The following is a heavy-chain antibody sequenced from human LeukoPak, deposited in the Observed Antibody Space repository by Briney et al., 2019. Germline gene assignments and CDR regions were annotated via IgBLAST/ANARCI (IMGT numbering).Heavy chain of an antibody. CDR2: IKSDGSST. Sequence: GGSLRLSCAASGLTFSNYWMHWVRQAPGKGLVWVSRIKSDGSSTSYADSVKGRFTISRDNAKNTLYLQMNSLRVEDTAVYYCAELGITMIGGVWGKGTTVTISS. V-gene: IGHV3-74*01. J-gene: IGHJ6*04. CDR1: GLTFSNYW. D-gene: IGHD3-10*02. CDR3: AELGITMIGGV.